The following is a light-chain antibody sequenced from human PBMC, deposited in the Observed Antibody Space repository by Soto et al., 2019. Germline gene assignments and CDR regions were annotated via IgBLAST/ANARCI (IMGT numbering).Light chain of an antibody. CDR1: SSDVGGYNY. V-gene: IGLV2-14*01. CDR2: EVS. CDR3: SSYKTTNTYV. Sequence: QSALTQPASVSGSPGQSITISCTGTSSDVGGYNYVSWSQHHPGKAPKLMIYEVSHRPSGVSNRFSGSKSGNTASLTISGLQAEDEADYYCSSYKTTNTYVFGTGTKVTVL. J-gene: IGLJ1*01.